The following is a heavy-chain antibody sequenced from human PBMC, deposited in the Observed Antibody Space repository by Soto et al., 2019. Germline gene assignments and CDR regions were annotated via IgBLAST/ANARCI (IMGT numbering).Heavy chain of an antibody. D-gene: IGHD3-3*02. CDR1: GFIFRNYG. CDR2: ISDDGSNE. CDR3: VRSRLSGGNSFLVDY. Sequence: QVQLVESGGGVVQPGRSLTLSCAASGFIFRNYGMHWFRQAPGKGLEWVAVISDDGSNEHSLDSVKGRFTVSRDNAKNTRYLQLNSLRAEETATYYCVRSRLSGGNSFLVDYWGQGTLVPVSS. V-gene: IGHV3-30*03. J-gene: IGHJ4*02.